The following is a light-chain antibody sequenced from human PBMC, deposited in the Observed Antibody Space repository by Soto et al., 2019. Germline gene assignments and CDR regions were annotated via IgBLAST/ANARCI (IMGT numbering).Light chain of an antibody. V-gene: IGKV3-20*01. Sequence: EIVLTQSPATLSLSPGERATLSCRASQSVRSSPLACYKQKPGQAPRLLIYGTSSRATGIPDRFSGSGSGTDFTLTISRLEPEDFAVDYCQQYGWSPWTFGQGTEVEIK. CDR1: QSVRSSP. CDR2: GTS. CDR3: QQYGWSPWT. J-gene: IGKJ1*01.